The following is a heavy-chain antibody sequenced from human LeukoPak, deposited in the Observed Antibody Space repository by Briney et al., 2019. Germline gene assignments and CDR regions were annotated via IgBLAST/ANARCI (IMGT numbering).Heavy chain of an antibody. J-gene: IGHJ3*02. Sequence: GESLKISCKGSGYSFTSYWIGWVRQMPGKGLEWMGIIYPGDSDTRYSPSFQGQVTISADKSISTAYLQWSSLKASDTAMYYCARHTPSLGIAAAGMGGDAFDIWGQGTMVTVSS. V-gene: IGHV5-51*01. CDR1: GYSFTSYW. CDR3: ARHTPSLGIAAAGMGGDAFDI. CDR2: IYPGDSDT. D-gene: IGHD6-13*01.